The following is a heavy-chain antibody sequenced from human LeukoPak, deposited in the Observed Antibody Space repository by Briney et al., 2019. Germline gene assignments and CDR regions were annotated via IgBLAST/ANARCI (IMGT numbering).Heavy chain of an antibody. Sequence: SETLSLTCAVYGGSFSGYYWSWIRQPPGKGLEWIGEINHSGSTNYNPSLKSRVTISVDKSKNQFSLKLSSVTAADTAVYYCASGRAAAGVSGADYWGQGTLVTVSS. V-gene: IGHV4-34*01. CDR1: GGSFSGYY. D-gene: IGHD6-13*01. CDR2: INHSGST. J-gene: IGHJ4*02. CDR3: ASGRAAAGVSGADY.